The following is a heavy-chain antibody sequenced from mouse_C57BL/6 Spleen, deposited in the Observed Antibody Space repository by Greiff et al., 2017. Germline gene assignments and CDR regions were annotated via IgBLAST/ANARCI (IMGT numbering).Heavy chain of an antibody. CDR2: IHPSDSDT. D-gene: IGHD2-4*01. J-gene: IGHJ3*01. CDR3: AIGGYYDYDGAWFAY. V-gene: IGHV1-74*01. CDR1: GYTFTSYW. Sequence: QVQLQQPGAELVKPGASVKVSCKASGYTFTSYWMHWVKQRPGQGLEWIGRIHPSDSDTNYNQKFKGKATVTVDKSSSTAYMQLSSLTSEDSAVYYCAIGGYYDYDGAWFAYWGQGTLVTVSA.